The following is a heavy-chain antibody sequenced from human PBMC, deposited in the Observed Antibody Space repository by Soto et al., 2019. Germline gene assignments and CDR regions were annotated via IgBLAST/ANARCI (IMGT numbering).Heavy chain of an antibody. Sequence: ASVKVSCKASGYTFSSYAINWVRHAPGQGLEWMGGIIPMFGTANYAQKFKGRVTITAGESTSTVYMELSSLRSEDTAVYYCARVGPAHYYDSSGYYSPLDYWGQGTLVTVSS. CDR3: ARVGPAHYYDSSGYYSPLDY. V-gene: IGHV1-69*13. J-gene: IGHJ4*02. CDR2: IIPMFGTA. CDR1: GYTFSSYA. D-gene: IGHD3-22*01.